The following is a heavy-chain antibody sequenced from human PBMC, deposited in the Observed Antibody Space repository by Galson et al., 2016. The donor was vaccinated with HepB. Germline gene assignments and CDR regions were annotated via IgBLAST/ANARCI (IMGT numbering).Heavy chain of an antibody. CDR2: ISWNSGGI. J-gene: IGHJ6*02. CDR1: GFTFDDYG. Sequence: SLRLSCAASGFTFDDYGMHWVRQAPGKGLEWVSGISWNSGGIVYADSVKGRFTISRDNSKNSMYLQMNSLRAEDTAMYYCAKDYGVYSQGYGMDVWGQGTTVTVSS. D-gene: IGHD5-18*01. V-gene: IGHV3-9*01. CDR3: AKDYGVYSQGYGMDV.